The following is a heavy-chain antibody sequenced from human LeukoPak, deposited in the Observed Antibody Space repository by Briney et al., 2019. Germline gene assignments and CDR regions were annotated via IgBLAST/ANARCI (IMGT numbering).Heavy chain of an antibody. Sequence: PGGSLRLSCAASGFTFTSYGMSWVRQAPGKGLEWVSGISGSGGNTYYADSVNGRFTISSDKSKNTLFLQMNSLRAEDTALYYCAKGLETESRLDSWGQGTLVTVSS. V-gene: IGHV3-23*01. CDR1: GFTFTSYG. CDR3: AKGLETESRLDS. CDR2: ISGSGGNT. D-gene: IGHD1-1*01. J-gene: IGHJ4*02.